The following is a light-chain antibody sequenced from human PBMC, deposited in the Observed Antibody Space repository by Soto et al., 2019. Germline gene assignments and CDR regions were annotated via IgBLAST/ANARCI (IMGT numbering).Light chain of an antibody. Sequence: DIQMTQSPSTLSGYVGDRVTITCRASQTISSWLAWYQQKPGKAPKLLIYKASSLESAVPSRFSGSGSGTEFTLTISSLQPDHFATYFCQQYNGYSWTFGQGTKVDIK. J-gene: IGKJ1*01. CDR2: KAS. CDR3: QQYNGYSWT. CDR1: QTISSW. V-gene: IGKV1-5*03.